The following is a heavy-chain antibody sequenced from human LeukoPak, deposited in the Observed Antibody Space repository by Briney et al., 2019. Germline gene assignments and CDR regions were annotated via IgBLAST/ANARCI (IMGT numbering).Heavy chain of an antibody. Sequence: ASVKVYCKASGYTFTSYDINWVRQATGQGLEWMGWMNPNGGNTGYAQKFQGRVTMTRNSSITTAYMELSNLRSEDTAVYYCARRHGRCSDGSCYYPDYWGQGTLVTVSS. CDR3: ARRHGRCSDGSCYYPDY. D-gene: IGHD2-15*01. CDR1: GYTFTSYD. CDR2: MNPNGGNT. V-gene: IGHV1-8*01. J-gene: IGHJ4*02.